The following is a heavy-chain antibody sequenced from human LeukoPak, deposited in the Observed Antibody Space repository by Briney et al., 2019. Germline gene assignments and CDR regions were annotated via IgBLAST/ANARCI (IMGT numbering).Heavy chain of an antibody. Sequence: ASVKVSCKASGYTFTSYDINWVRQATGQGLEWMGWMNPNSGNTGYAQKFQGRVTMTEDTSTDTAYMELSSLRSEDTAVYYCATEGDTRDFDYWGQGTLVTVSS. CDR2: MNPNSGNT. V-gene: IGHV1-8*01. CDR1: GYTFTSYD. CDR3: ATEGDTRDFDY. J-gene: IGHJ4*02. D-gene: IGHD5-18*01.